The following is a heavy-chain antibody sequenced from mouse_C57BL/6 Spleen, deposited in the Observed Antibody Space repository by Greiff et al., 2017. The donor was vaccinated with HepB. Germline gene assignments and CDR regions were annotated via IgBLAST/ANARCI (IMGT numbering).Heavy chain of an antibody. D-gene: IGHD3-2*02. V-gene: IGHV5-6*01. CDR2: ISSGGSYT. Sequence: EVKLQESGGDLVKPGGSLKLSCAASGFTFSSYGMSWVRQTPDKRLEWVATISSGGSYTYYPDSVKGRFTISRDNAKNTLYLQMSSLKSEDTAMYYCAREGDSSGSPFAYWGQGTLVTVSA. CDR3: AREGDSSGSPFAY. CDR1: GFTFSSYG. J-gene: IGHJ3*01.